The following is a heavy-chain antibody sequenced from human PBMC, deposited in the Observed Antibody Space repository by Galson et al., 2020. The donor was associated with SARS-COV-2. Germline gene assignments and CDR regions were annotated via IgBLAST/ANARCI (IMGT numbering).Heavy chain of an antibody. Sequence: SETLSLTCAVYGGSFSGYYWSWIRQPPGKGLEWIGEINHSGSTNYNPSLKSRVTISVDTSKNQFSLKLSSVTAADTAVYYCARRRGYYYDSSGYYRNNWFDPWGQGTLVTVSS. CDR1: GGSFSGYY. CDR2: INHSGST. V-gene: IGHV4-34*01. CDR3: ARRRGYYYDSSGYYRNNWFDP. J-gene: IGHJ5*02. D-gene: IGHD3-22*01.